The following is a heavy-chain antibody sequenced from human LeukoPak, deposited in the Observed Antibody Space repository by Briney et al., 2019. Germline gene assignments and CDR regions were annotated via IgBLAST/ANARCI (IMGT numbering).Heavy chain of an antibody. J-gene: IGHJ4*02. CDR1: GYTFTSYD. D-gene: IGHD6-19*01. Sequence: ASVKVSCKASGYTFTSYDINWVRQATGQGLEWMGWMNPNSGNTGYAQKFQGRVTMTRNTSMSTAYMELSSLRSEDTAVYYCARGRRYSSGWYGEYWGQGTLVTVSS. CDR2: MNPNSGNT. V-gene: IGHV1-8*01. CDR3: ARGRRYSSGWYGEY.